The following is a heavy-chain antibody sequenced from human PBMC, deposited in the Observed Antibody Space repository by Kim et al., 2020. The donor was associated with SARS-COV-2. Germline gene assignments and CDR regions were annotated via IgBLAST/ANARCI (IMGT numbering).Heavy chain of an antibody. CDR3: TSLITA. V-gene: IGHV3-73*01. D-gene: IGHD6-25*01. CDR2: KAHNSAS. Sequence: KAHNSASTYGAAVKGRFTISRDDSKNTAYLQMNSLKTEDTAVYYCTSLITAWGQGTLVTVSS. J-gene: IGHJ4*02.